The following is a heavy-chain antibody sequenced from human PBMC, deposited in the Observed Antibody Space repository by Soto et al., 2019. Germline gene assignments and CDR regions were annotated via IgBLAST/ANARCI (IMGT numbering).Heavy chain of an antibody. J-gene: IGHJ3*02. CDR2: INPATGAA. Sequence: QLHLVQSGAVVKKPGASVTVSCSASGYPVTAYYMHWVRQAPGRGLEWMGGINPATGAAKYTQTFQGRVTTTRDTSTRTVFMELSGRTSEDTAVFYCARGGGVGVAGSAAFDMWGQGTLVTVSS. CDR1: GYPVTAYY. V-gene: IGHV1-2*02. D-gene: IGHD3-3*01. CDR3: ARGGGVGVAGSAAFDM.